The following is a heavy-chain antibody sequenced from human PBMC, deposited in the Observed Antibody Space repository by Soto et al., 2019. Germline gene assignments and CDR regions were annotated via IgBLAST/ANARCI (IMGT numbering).Heavy chain of an antibody. D-gene: IGHD6-19*01. CDR3: ARWVAGSPHAFDY. V-gene: IGHV1-69*13. CDR2: IIPIFGTA. J-gene: IGHJ4*02. Sequence: GASVTVSCKASGGTFRSYVISWVRQAPGQGLEWMGGIIPIFGTANYAQKFQGRVTITADESTSTAYMELSSLRSEDTAVYYGARWVAGSPHAFDYWGQGTLVTVSS. CDR1: GGTFRSYV.